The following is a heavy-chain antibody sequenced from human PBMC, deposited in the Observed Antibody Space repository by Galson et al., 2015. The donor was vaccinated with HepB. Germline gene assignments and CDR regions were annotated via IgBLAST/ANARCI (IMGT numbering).Heavy chain of an antibody. V-gene: IGHV1-69*02. CDR2: IIPILGIA. Sequence: SVKVSCKASGGTFSSYTISWVRQAPGQGLEWMGRIIPILGIANYAQKFQGRVTITADKSTSTAYMELSSLRSEDTAVYYRARVGAYYDSSGYYGTGLDYWGQGTLVTVSS. CDR1: GGTFSSYT. D-gene: IGHD3-22*01. J-gene: IGHJ4*02. CDR3: ARVGAYYDSSGYYGTGLDY.